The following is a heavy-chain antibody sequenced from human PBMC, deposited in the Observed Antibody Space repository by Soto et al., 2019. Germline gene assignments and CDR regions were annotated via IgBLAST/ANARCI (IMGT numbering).Heavy chain of an antibody. CDR2: IYYSGST. D-gene: IGHD2-15*01. Sequence: SETLSLTCTVSGGSISSGGYYWSWIRQHPGNGLEWIGYIYYSGSTYYSPSLKSRVTISVDTSKNQFSLKLSSVTAADTAVYYCARASVGCSGGSCYSFDYWGQGTLVTVSS. V-gene: IGHV4-31*03. CDR3: ARASVGCSGGSCYSFDY. J-gene: IGHJ4*02. CDR1: GGSISSGGYY.